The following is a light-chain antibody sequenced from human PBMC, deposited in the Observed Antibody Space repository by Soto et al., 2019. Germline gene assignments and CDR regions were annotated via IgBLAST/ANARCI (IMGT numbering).Light chain of an antibody. J-gene: IGLJ3*02. CDR1: SSDVGGYGY. V-gene: IGLV2-14*01. CDR3: SSYTSSSTWV. Sequence: QSALTQPASVSGSPGQSITISCTGTSSDVGGYGYVSWYQQHPGKAPKVVIYEVSNRPSGVSNRFSGSKSGNTASLTISGLQAEDEADFHCSSYTSSSTWVFGGGTKLTVL. CDR2: EVS.